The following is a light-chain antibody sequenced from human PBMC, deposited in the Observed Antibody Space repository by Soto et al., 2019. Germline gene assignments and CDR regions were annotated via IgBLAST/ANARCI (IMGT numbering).Light chain of an antibody. CDR3: QQYNNWPLT. J-gene: IGKJ4*01. Sequence: EVVMTQSPSTLAVSAGERATLSCGASQTVRENLGWYQQKPGQPPRLLIYGATTRATGIPARFSGSGSGTEFTLTISSLQSEDFEVYYCQQYNNWPLTFGGGTKVDIK. V-gene: IGKV3D-15*01. CDR1: QTVREN. CDR2: GAT.